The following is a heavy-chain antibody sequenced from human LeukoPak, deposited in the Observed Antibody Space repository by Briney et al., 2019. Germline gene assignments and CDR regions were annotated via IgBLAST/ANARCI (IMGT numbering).Heavy chain of an antibody. CDR2: ISYDGSNK. CDR1: GFTFSSYA. V-gene: IGHV3-30-3*01. J-gene: IGHJ6*03. CDR3: ARAGYCSSTSCPLKSYYYYMDV. D-gene: IGHD2-2*01. Sequence: GGSLRLSCAASGFTFSSYATHWVRQAPGKGLEWVAVISYDGSNKYYADSVKGRFTISRDNSKNTLYLQMNSLRAEDTAVYYCARAGYCSSTSCPLKSYYYYMDVWGKGTTVTVSS.